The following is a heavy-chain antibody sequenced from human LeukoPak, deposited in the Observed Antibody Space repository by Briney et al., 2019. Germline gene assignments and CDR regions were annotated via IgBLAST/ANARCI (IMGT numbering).Heavy chain of an antibody. D-gene: IGHD1-26*01. CDR2: INHSGST. J-gene: IGHJ6*02. Sequence: SETLSLTCAVYGGSFSGYYWSWIRQPPGKGLEWIGEINHSGSTNYNPSLKSRVTISVDTSKNQFSLKLSSVTAADTAVYYCARGPDPGKVGAAIYYYYGMDVWGQGTTVTVSS. CDR1: GGSFSGYY. V-gene: IGHV4-34*01. CDR3: ARGPDPGKVGAAIYYYYGMDV.